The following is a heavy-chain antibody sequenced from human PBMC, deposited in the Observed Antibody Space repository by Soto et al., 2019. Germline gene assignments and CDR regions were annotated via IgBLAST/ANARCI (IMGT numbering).Heavy chain of an antibody. V-gene: IGHV1-18*01. CDR1: GYTFTSYG. D-gene: IGHD2-2*01. Sequence: ASVKVSCKASGYTFTSYGISWVRQAPGQGLEWLGWISNYNGNTNYAQNVQGRVTMTTDTSATTTYMELRSLRFDDTAVYYCARGPRYCSSSICFSGVTWFDPWGQGTRVTVSS. J-gene: IGHJ5*02. CDR2: ISNYNGNT. CDR3: ARGPRYCSSSICFSGVTWFDP.